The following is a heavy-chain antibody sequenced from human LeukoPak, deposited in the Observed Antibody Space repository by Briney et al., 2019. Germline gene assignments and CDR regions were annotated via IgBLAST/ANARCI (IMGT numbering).Heavy chain of an antibody. CDR3: ARVTIFGVVTLDY. Sequence: GGSLRLSCAASGFTFSSYAMHWVRQAPGKGLEWVAVISYDGSNKYYADSVKGRFTISRDNSKNTLYLQMNSLRAEDTAVYYCARVTIFGVVTLDYWGQGTLVTVSS. CDR2: ISYDGSNK. V-gene: IGHV3-30-3*01. CDR1: GFTFSSYA. J-gene: IGHJ4*02. D-gene: IGHD3-3*01.